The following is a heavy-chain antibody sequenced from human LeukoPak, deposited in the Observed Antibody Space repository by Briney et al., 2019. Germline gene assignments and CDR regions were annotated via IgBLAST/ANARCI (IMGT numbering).Heavy chain of an antibody. CDR1: GFTFSDYY. V-gene: IGHV3-11*01. CDR3: ARHYCSGGSCYSADVDFDY. D-gene: IGHD2-15*01. J-gene: IGHJ4*02. Sequence: GGSLRLSCAASGFTFSDYYMSWIRQAPGKGLEWVSYISSSGSTIYYADSVKGRFTISRDNAKNSLYLQMNSLRAEDTAVYYCARHYCSGGSCYSADVDFDYWGQGTLVTVSS. CDR2: ISSSGSTI.